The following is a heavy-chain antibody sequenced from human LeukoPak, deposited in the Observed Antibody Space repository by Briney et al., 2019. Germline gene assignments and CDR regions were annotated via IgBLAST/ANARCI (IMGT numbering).Heavy chain of an antibody. J-gene: IGHJ4*02. V-gene: IGHV3-15*01. CDR3: TTRPRYCSGGSCYSSIDY. Sequence: PGGSLRLSCAASGFIFNDAWMSWVRQAPGKGLEWVGRIKSKTDIGTTDYAAPVKGRFTISRDDSKNTLYLQVNSLKTEDTAVYYCTTRPRYCSGGSCYSSIDYWGQGTLVTVSS. CDR1: GFIFNDAW. CDR2: IKSKTDIGTT. D-gene: IGHD2-15*01.